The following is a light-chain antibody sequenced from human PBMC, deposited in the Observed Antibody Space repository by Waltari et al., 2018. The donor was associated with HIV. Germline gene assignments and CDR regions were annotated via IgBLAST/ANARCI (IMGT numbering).Light chain of an antibody. J-gene: IGKJ2*01. Sequence: EIVLTQSPGTLSLSTGERATLSCRASQSVSSSYLAWYQQKPGQAPRLLIYGASSRATGIPDRFSGSGSGTDFTLTISRLEPEDFAVYYCQQYGSSPPAYTFGQGTKLEIK. V-gene: IGKV3-20*01. CDR2: GAS. CDR1: QSVSSSY. CDR3: QQYGSSPPAYT.